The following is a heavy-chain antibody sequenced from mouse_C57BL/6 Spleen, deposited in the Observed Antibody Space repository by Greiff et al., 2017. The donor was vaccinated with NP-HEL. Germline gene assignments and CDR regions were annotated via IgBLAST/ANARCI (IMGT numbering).Heavy chain of an antibody. CDR1: GYTFTSYT. CDR2: INPSSGYT. D-gene: IGHD2-3*01. V-gene: IGHV1-4*01. J-gene: IGHJ2*01. Sequence: VQLQQSGAELARPGASVKMSCKASGYTFTSYTMHWVKQRPGQGLEWIGYINPSSGYTKYNQKFKDKATLTADKSSSTAYMQLSSLTSEDSAVYYCARGMVTHYFDYWGQGTTRTVSS. CDR3: ARGMVTHYFDY.